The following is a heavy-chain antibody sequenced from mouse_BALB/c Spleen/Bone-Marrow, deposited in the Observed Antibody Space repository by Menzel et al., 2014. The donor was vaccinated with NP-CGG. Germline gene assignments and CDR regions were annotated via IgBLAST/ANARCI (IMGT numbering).Heavy chain of an antibody. CDR2: IYPGDGDT. Sequence: VQLQQSGAELARPGASVKLSCKASGYTFTSYWMQWVKQRPGQGLEWIGAIYPGDGDTRYTQKFKGKATLTADKSSSTAYMQLSSLASEDSAVYYCARGDPFDYWGQGTTLTVPS. V-gene: IGHV1-87*01. CDR3: ARGDPFDY. J-gene: IGHJ2*01. CDR1: GYTFTSYW.